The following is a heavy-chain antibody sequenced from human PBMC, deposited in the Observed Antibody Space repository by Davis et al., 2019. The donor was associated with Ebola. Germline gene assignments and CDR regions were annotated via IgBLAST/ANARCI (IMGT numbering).Heavy chain of an antibody. J-gene: IGHJ4*02. V-gene: IGHV1-18*04. D-gene: IGHD3-9*01. Sequence: ASVKVSFKSSGYTFTGYGLVWVRQAPGLGLEWMGWISGFNTNTNFAQKFQGRVTVSKDTSTNTAYMDLRSLTSDDTAIYYCARAPNYDVLTGTSSYYFDYWGQGTLVTVSS. CDR1: GYTFTGYG. CDR2: ISGFNTNT. CDR3: ARAPNYDVLTGTSSYYFDY.